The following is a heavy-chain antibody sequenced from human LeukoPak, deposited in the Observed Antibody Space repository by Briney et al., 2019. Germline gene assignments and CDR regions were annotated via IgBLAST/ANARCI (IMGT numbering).Heavy chain of an antibody. J-gene: IGHJ4*02. CDR1: GYTFTSYA. Sequence: ASVKVSCKASGYTFTSYAMNWVRQAPGQGLEWMGWINTNTGNPTYAQGFTGRFVFSLDISVSTAYLQISSLKAEDTAVYYCAREAYYDYVWGSYRYEYWGQGTLVTVSS. D-gene: IGHD3-16*02. CDR3: AREAYYDYVWGSYRYEY. CDR2: INTNTGNP. V-gene: IGHV7-4-1*02.